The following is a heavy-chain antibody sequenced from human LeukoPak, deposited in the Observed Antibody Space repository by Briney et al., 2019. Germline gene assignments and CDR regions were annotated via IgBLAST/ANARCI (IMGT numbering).Heavy chain of an antibody. J-gene: IGHJ4*02. D-gene: IGHD3-16*01. CDR1: GYTFTRYY. V-gene: IGHV1-46*01. CDR2: INPSGGST. Sequence: ASVKVSCKASGYTFTRYYMHWVRQAPGQGLEWMGIINPSGGSTSYAQKFQGRVTMTRDTSTSTVYMELSSLRSEDTAVYYCAKDPRRMARLITFGGGRPYYFDYWGQGTLVTVSS. CDR3: AKDPRRMARLITFGGGRPYYFDY.